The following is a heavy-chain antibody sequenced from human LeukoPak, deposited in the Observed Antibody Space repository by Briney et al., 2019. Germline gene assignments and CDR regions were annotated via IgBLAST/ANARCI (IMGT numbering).Heavy chain of an antibody. Sequence: SETLSLTCTVSGGSISSYYWSWIRQPPGKGLEWIGYIYYSGSTSYNPSLKSRVTISVDTSKNQFSLKLSSVTAADTAVYYCARTGSGYYTRSFDYWGQGTLVTVSS. CDR3: ARTGSGYYTRSFDY. D-gene: IGHD3-3*01. CDR2: IYYSGST. V-gene: IGHV4-59*01. J-gene: IGHJ4*02. CDR1: GGSISSYY.